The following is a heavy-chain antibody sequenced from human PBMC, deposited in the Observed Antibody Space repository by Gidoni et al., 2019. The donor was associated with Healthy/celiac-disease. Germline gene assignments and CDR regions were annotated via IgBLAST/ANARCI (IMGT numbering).Heavy chain of an antibody. D-gene: IGHD2-15*01. CDR2: INHSGST. V-gene: IGHV4-34*01. Sequence: QVQLHQWGAGLLKPSETLSLTCAVYCGSFSGYYWSWIRQPPGKGLEWIGKINHSGSTNYNPSLKSRVTISVDTSKNQFSLKLSSVTAADTAVYYCARRGRYCSGGSCLFDYWGQGTLVTVSS. J-gene: IGHJ4*02. CDR3: ARRGRYCSGGSCLFDY. CDR1: CGSFSGYY.